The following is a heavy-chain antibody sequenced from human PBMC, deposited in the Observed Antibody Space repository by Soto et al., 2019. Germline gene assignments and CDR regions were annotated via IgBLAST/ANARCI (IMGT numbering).Heavy chain of an antibody. V-gene: IGHV4-59*01. CDR1: TDSISGYY. D-gene: IGHD2-2*01. Sequence: SKTLSRTCRVSTDSISGYYWNWIRQSPGKGLEWIAFIYSSGSTNYNPSLKSRATISVDRSKNQVSLKLTSVTAADTAVYYCARGKRDSTSSLDVSGHGTTVTLS. J-gene: IGHJ6*02. CDR2: IYSSGST. CDR3: ARGKRDSTSSLDV.